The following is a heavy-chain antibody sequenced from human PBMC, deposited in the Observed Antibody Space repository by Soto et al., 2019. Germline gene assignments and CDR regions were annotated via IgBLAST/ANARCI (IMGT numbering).Heavy chain of an antibody. J-gene: IGHJ4*02. Sequence: SETLSLTCAVSGYSISSGYYWGWIRQPPGKGLEWIGSIYHSGSTYYNPSLKSRVTISVDTSKNQFSLKLSSVTAADTAVYYCVFESGYYYFAYWGQGTLVTVS. CDR2: IYHSGST. CDR3: VFESGYYYFAY. CDR1: GYSISSGYY. V-gene: IGHV4-38-2*01. D-gene: IGHD3-3*01.